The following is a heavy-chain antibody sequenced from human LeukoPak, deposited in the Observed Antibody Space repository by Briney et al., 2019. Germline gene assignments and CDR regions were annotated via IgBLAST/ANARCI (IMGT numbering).Heavy chain of an antibody. V-gene: IGHV3-23*01. CDR2: ISGSDGST. J-gene: IGHJ4*02. D-gene: IGHD3-22*01. CDR1: GFTFNSYV. CDR3: ATPKYDSSGYYFVY. Sequence: PGGSLRLSCAASGFTFNSYVMCWVRQAPGKGLEWVSGISGSDGSTYYADSVKGRFTISRDNSKNTLYLQMNSLRAEDTAVYYCATPKYDSSGYYFVYWGQGTLVTVSS.